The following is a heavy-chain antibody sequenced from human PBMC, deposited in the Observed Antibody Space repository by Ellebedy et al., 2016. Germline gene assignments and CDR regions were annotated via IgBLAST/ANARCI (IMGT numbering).Heavy chain of an antibody. D-gene: IGHD4-23*01. V-gene: IGHV3-21*01. CDR2: ISSSSSYI. CDR3: ARGRHGGNFEGDY. Sequence: GESLKISCAASGFTFSSYSMNWVRQAPGKGLEWVSSISSSSSYIYYADSVKGRFTISRDNAKNSLYLQMNSLRAEDTAVYYCARGRHGGNFEGDYWGQGTLVTVSS. J-gene: IGHJ4*02. CDR1: GFTFSSYS.